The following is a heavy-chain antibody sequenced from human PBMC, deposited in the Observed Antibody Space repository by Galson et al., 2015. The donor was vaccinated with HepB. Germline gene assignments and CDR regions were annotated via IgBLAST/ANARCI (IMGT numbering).Heavy chain of an antibody. CDR2: INPSGGST. CDR1: GYTFTSYY. CDR3: ARDRKGTRAPRGGVLDY. D-gene: IGHD1-26*01. J-gene: IGHJ4*02. Sequence: SVTVSCKASGYTFTSYYMHWVRQAPGQGLEWMGIINPSGGSTSYAQKFQGRVTMTRDTSTSTVYMELSSLRSEDTAVYYCARDRKGTRAPRGGVLDYWGQGTLVTVSS. V-gene: IGHV1-46*03.